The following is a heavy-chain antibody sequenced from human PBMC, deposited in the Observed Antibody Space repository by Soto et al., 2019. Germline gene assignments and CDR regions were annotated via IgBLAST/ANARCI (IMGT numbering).Heavy chain of an antibody. CDR2: IYYSGST. Sequence: SETLSLTCTVSGGSISSSSYYWGWIRQPPGKGLEWIGSIYYSGSTYYNPSLKSRVTISVDTSKNQFSLKLSSVTAADTAVYYCARAPGAHCSSTSCSQVYYGMDVWGQGTTVTVSS. D-gene: IGHD2-2*01. J-gene: IGHJ6*02. V-gene: IGHV4-39*01. CDR1: GGSISSSSYY. CDR3: ARAPGAHCSSTSCSQVYYGMDV.